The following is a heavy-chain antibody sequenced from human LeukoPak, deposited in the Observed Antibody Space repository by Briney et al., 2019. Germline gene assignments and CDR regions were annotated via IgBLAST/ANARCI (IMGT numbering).Heavy chain of an antibody. V-gene: IGHV3-74*01. J-gene: IGHJ4*02. Sequence: PGGSLRLSCEASGFTFSSTWMHWVRQAPGKGPMWVSRIHSDGTTTIYADSVKGRFTISRDNAKNSLYLQMNSLRAEDTALYYCAKTYYYDSSGQWVFDYWGQGTLVTVSS. CDR3: AKTYYYDSSGQWVFDY. CDR2: IHSDGTTT. D-gene: IGHD3-22*01. CDR1: GFTFSSTW.